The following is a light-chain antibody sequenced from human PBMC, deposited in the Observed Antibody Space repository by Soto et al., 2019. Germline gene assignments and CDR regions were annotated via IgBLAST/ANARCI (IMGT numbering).Light chain of an antibody. J-gene: IGKJ1*01. CDR3: QQYNNWPTWT. Sequence: MTQSPSSLSASVGDRVTITCRASQSFRGLLAWYQQKPCQAPRLLIYDASSRATGIPDRFSGGGSGTDFTLTISRLEPEDFAAYYCQQYNNWPTWTFGQGTKVDIK. CDR2: DAS. V-gene: IGKV3D-15*01. CDR1: QSFRGL.